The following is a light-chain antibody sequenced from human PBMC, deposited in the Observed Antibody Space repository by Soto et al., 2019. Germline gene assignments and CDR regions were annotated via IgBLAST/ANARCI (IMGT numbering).Light chain of an antibody. J-gene: IGLJ2*01. Sequence: VVTQPPSVSGTPGQTVTISCSGSNSNIATYSVYWYQQLPGTAPKLLISEDDQRPSGVPDRFSGSKSDTSASLAIAGLRSGDEGDYYCAAWDDSLTILFGGGTKLTVL. CDR1: NSNIATYS. V-gene: IGLV1-47*01. CDR2: EDD. CDR3: AAWDDSLTIL.